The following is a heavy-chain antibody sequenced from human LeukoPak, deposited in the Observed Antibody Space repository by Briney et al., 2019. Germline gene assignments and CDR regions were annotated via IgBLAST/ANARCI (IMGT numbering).Heavy chain of an antibody. CDR3: AKDSYGDSGSYLDYYYYYGMDV. J-gene: IGHJ6*02. D-gene: IGHD1-26*01. V-gene: IGHV3-30*18. Sequence: PGGSLRLSCAASGFTFSSYGMHWVRQAPGKGLEWVAVISYDGSNKYYADSVKGRFTISRDNSKNTLYLQMNSLRAEDTAVYYCAKDSYGDSGSYLDYYYYYGMDVWGQGTTVTVSS. CDR1: GFTFSSYG. CDR2: ISYDGSNK.